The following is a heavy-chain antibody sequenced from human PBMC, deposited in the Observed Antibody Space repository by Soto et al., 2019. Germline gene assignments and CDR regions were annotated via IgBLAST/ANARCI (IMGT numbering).Heavy chain of an antibody. CDR2: ISDSGGST. V-gene: IGHV3-23*01. CDR3: ANGCGGTCYSRIHY. CDR1: GFTFSSYA. D-gene: IGHD2-15*01. J-gene: IGHJ4*02. Sequence: EVQLLESGGGLVQPGGSLRLSCAASGFTFSSYAMSWVRQAPGKGLEWVSGISDSGGSTYYADSVKGRFTISRDNSKNTLYLQMNIMRAEDTAVYYCANGCGGTCYSRIHYWGQGTLVTVSS.